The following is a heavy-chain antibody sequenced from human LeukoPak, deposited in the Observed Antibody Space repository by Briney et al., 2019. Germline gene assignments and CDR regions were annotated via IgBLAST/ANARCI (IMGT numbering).Heavy chain of an antibody. CDR2: ISSCSSYI. J-gene: IGHJ1*01. CDR1: GFTFSSYS. Sequence: GGSLRLSCAASGFTFSSYSMNWVRQAPGKGLEWVSSISSCSSYIYYADSVKGRFTISRDNAKNSLYLQMNSLRAEDTAVYYCARTIATGHFQHWGQGTLVTVSS. D-gene: IGHD3-9*01. V-gene: IGHV3-21*01. CDR3: ARTIATGHFQH.